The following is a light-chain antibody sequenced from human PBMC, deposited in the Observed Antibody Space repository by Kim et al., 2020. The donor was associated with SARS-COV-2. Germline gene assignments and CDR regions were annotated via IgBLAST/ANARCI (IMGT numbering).Light chain of an antibody. CDR3: QQYDGSPPVT. CDR1: QSVSSNS. J-gene: IGKJ4*01. Sequence: EIVLTQSPGTLSLSPGERATLSCRASQSVSSNSLAWYQQKPGLAPRLLLYGASNRATGVPDRFSGSGTGTDFTLTISRLEPEDFGVYYWQQYDGSPPVTFGGGTKVDI. V-gene: IGKV3-20*01. CDR2: GAS.